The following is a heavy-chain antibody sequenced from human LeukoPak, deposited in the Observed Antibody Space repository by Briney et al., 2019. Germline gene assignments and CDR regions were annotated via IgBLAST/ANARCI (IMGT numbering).Heavy chain of an antibody. Sequence: GGSLRLSCAASGVTFSSYAMYWVRQAPGKGLDWVAVISYDGSNKYYADSVKGRFTISRDNSKNTLYLQMNSLRAEDTAMYSCATGYSAWSFGYWGQGTLVTVSS. CDR2: ISYDGSNK. V-gene: IGHV3-30-3*01. CDR3: ATGYSAWSFGY. D-gene: IGHD6-19*01. J-gene: IGHJ4*02. CDR1: GVTFSSYA.